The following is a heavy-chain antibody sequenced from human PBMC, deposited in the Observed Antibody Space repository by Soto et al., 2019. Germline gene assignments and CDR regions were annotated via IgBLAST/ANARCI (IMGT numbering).Heavy chain of an antibody. CDR3: AGLSSTWYQEYYYYYMDV. D-gene: IGHD6-13*01. V-gene: IGHV4-59*08. Sequence: QVQLQESGPGLVKPSETLSLTCTVSGGSISSYSWNWIRQPPGKGLEWIGYLSYSGSTNYNPSLNSRLSISVDSSKNHFSLKLSSVTAADTAVYYCAGLSSTWYQEYYYYYMDVWGKGTTVTVSS. CDR1: GGSISSYS. J-gene: IGHJ6*03. CDR2: LSYSGST.